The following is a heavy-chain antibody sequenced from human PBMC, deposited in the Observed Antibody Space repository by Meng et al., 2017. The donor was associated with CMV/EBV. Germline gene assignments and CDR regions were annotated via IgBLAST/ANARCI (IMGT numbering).Heavy chain of an antibody. CDR3: ANAMVREPRYYGMDV. V-gene: IGHV3-23*01. CDR2: ISDSGGST. CDR1: GFTFSSYA. D-gene: IGHD3-10*01. Sequence: GESLKISCAASGFTFSSYAMSWVRQAPGKGLEWVSAISDSGGSTYYADSVKGRFTISRDNSKNTLYLQMNSLRAEDTAVYYCANAMVREPRYYGMDVWGQGTTVTVSS. J-gene: IGHJ6*02.